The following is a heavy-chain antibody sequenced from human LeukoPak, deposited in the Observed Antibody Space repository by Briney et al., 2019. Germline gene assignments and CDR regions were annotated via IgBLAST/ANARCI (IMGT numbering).Heavy chain of an antibody. D-gene: IGHD2-21*02. Sequence: GGSLRLSCAASGFTVSSNYMSWVRQAPGKGLEWVSVIYSGGSTYYADSVKGRFTISRDNSKNTLYLQMNSLRAEDTAVYYCAKVLCGDDCYWGDYFDYWGQGTLVTVSS. CDR1: GFTVSSNY. CDR3: AKVLCGDDCYWGDYFDY. J-gene: IGHJ4*02. CDR2: IYSGGST. V-gene: IGHV3-53*05.